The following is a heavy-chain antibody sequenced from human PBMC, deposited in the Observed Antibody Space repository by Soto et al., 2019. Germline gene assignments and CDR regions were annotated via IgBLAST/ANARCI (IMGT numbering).Heavy chain of an antibody. CDR2: ISAYNGDT. CDR3: SRARQLVGDVYDYMDV. D-gene: IGHD6-6*01. Sequence: QVQLLQSGAEVKKPGASVKVSCKASGYTFTNYGITWVRQAPGQGLEWMGWISAYNGDTHYTQRLQGRVTMTTDTSTSTAYMELRGLRSDDTAVSYCSRARQLVGDVYDYMDVWGKGTTVTVSS. CDR1: GYTFTNYG. J-gene: IGHJ6*03. V-gene: IGHV1-18*01.